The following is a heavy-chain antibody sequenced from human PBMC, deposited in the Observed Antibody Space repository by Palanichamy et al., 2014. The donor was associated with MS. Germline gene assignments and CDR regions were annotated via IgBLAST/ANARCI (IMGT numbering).Heavy chain of an antibody. CDR1: GGHFESFA. J-gene: IGHJ6*02. Sequence: QVQLLQSGSVVKTPGSSVKVSCKASGGHFESFAFAWVRLAPGQGLEWMGGFIPLMNQDKIAQNFQGRLTMTADMSAATVYMELSGLKSDDTAMYYCARDNYFLVREGDYGLDVWGQGTTVTVTS. CDR3: ARDNYFLVREGDYGLDV. CDR2: FIPLMNQD. D-gene: IGHD5-24*01. V-gene: IGHV1-69*10.